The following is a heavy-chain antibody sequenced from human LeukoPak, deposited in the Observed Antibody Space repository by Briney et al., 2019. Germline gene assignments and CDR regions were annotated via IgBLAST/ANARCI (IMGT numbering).Heavy chain of an antibody. J-gene: IGHJ4*02. D-gene: IGHD6-19*01. Sequence: GASVKVSCKASGYTFTSYYMHWVRQAPGQGLEWMGIINPSGGSTTYAQKFQGRVTMTRDTSTSTGYMELSSLRSEDTAVYYCARAESVGYSSGWPDFWGQGTLVTVSS. V-gene: IGHV1-46*01. CDR2: INPSGGST. CDR1: GYTFTSYY. CDR3: ARAESVGYSSGWPDF.